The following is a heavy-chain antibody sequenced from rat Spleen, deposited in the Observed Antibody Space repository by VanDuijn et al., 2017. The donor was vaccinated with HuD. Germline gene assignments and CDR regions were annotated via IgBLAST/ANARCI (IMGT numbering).Heavy chain of an antibody. Sequence: EVQLVESGGGLVQPGGSLKLSCAASEFTFSDYNMAWVRQSPTKGLEWVATISYDGSSTYYRDSVKGRFTISRDNAKNTLYLQMDSLRSEDTATYNCARHYGGYSEYVMDAWGQGASVTVSS. CDR3: ARHYGGYSEYVMDA. CDR2: ISYDGSST. V-gene: IGHV5-7*01. J-gene: IGHJ4*01. CDR1: EFTFSDYN. D-gene: IGHD1-11*01.